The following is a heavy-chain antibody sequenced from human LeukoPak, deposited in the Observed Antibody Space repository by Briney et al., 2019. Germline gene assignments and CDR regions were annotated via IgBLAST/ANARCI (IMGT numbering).Heavy chain of an antibody. D-gene: IGHD2-15*01. CDR2: ISAYNGNT. V-gene: IGHV1-18*04. CDR3: ARKLGYCSGGSCYLCDY. Sequence: ASVKVSCKASGYTFTGYYMHWVRQAPGQGLEWMGWISAYNGNTNYAQKLQGRVTMTTDTSTSTAYMELRSLRSDDTAAYYCARKLGYCSGGSCYLCDYWGQGTLVTVSS. J-gene: IGHJ4*02. CDR1: GYTFTGYY.